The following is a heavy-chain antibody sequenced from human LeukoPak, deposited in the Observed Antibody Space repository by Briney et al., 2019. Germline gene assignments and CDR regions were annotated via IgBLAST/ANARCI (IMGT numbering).Heavy chain of an antibody. J-gene: IGHJ4*01. CDR1: GGSISSDGYY. D-gene: IGHD2-21*01. CDR2: IYYSGST. Sequence: SETLALTCTVSGGSISSDGYYGSWIRQHPGKGLEWIGYIYYSGSTYYNPSLKSRVTISVDTSKNQFSLKLSSVTAADTAVYYCTRDLGDREIDWGHGTLVTVSS. V-gene: IGHV4-31*03. CDR3: TRDLGDREID.